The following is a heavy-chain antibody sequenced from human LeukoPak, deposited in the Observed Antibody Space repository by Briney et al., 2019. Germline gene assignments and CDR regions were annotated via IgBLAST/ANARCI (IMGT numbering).Heavy chain of an antibody. CDR1: GGSINSFY. D-gene: IGHD3/OR15-3a*01. J-gene: IGHJ5*02. CDR3: ARGDGNDFKWFDP. CDR2: IYSSGST. V-gene: IGHV4-4*07. Sequence: SETLSLTCTVSGGSINSFYWTWIRQPAGKGLEWIGRIYSSGSTKFNPSLKSRVTMSLDTSKNQFSLKLSSVTAADTAVYYCARGDGNDFKWFDPWGQGTLVTVSS.